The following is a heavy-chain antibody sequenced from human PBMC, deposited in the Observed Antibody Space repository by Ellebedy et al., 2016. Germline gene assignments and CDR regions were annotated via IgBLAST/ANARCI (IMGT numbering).Heavy chain of an antibody. CDR2: ISYDGSNK. CDR1: GFSFTSHG. CDR3: AKEREGYCHGGGCYSVYYYYGIDV. J-gene: IGHJ6*02. Sequence: GGSLRLSXAASGFSFTSHGMHWVRQTPGEGLESVAVISYDGSNKYYPDSVKGRFTISRDNSRDTLYLQMNSLRVDDTAVYYCAKEREGYCHGGGCYSVYYYYGIDVWGHGTKVTVSS. D-gene: IGHD2-15*01. V-gene: IGHV3-30*18.